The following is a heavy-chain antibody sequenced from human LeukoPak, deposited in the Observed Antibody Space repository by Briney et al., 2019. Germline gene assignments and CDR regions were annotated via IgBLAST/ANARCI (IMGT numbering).Heavy chain of an antibody. J-gene: IGHJ3*02. Sequence: PWASVKVSCKAFGYTFTGYYMHWVRQAPGQGLEWMGWINPNSGGTNYAQKFQGRVTMTRDTSISTAYMELSRLRSDDTAVYYCARDAVLPDAFDIWGQGTMVTVSS. CDR3: ARDAVLPDAFDI. V-gene: IGHV1-2*02. CDR2: INPNSGGT. CDR1: GYTFTGYY. D-gene: IGHD4/OR15-4a*01.